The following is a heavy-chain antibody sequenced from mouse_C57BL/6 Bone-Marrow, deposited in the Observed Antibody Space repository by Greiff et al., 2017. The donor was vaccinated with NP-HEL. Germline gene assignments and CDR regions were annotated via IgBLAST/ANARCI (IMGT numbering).Heavy chain of an antibody. J-gene: IGHJ2*01. D-gene: IGHD1-1*01. V-gene: IGHV1-22*01. CDR3: ARRGFYYYGSSYDYFDY. CDR2: INPNNGGT. CDR1: GYTFTDYN. Sequence: VQLQQSGPELVKPGASVKMSCKASGYTFTDYNMHWVKQSHGKSLEWIGYINPNNGGTSYNQKFKGKATLTVNKSSSTAYMELRSLTSEDSAVYYCARRGFYYYGSSYDYFDYWGQGTTLTVSS.